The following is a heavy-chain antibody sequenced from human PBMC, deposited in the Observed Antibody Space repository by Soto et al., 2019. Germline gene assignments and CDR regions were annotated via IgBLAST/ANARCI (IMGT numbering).Heavy chain of an antibody. CDR2: ISYGGTSE. CDR1: GFTFSTSA. CDR3: VREEFEAGRGHFGC. D-gene: IGHD6-13*01. Sequence: QVQVVASGGGVVQPGGSLRLSCAASGFTFSTSAMHWVRQAPGNGLEWMAAISYGGTSEYYSDSVKGRFTVSRDISESTLYPQMHSLRTEDTAVYYCVREEFEAGRGHFGCWGQGTLVSVSS. V-gene: IGHV3-30-3*01. J-gene: IGHJ4*02.